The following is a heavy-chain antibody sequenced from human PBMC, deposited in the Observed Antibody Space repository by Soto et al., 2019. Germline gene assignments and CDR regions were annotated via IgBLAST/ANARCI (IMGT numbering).Heavy chain of an antibody. J-gene: IGHJ6*02. CDR2: TYWNDDR. D-gene: IGHD2-21*01. Sequence: QFTLKESGPTLVKPTQTLTLTCTFSGLSLTTGGVGVGWIRQPPGRSLEWLAVTYWNDDRRRSPSLENRLTITKDTSKNQVVLTMTNMDPVDTATSYCIYRRASWDYHGLDVWGQGTPVTVSS. CDR1: GLSLTTGGVG. CDR3: IYRRASWDYHGLDV. V-gene: IGHV2-5*01.